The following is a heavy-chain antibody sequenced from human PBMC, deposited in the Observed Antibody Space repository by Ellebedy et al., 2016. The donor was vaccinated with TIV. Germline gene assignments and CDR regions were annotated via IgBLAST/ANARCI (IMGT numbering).Heavy chain of an antibody. Sequence: SETLSLICTVSGGSISRSSSYWGWLRQSPQKGLEWFGSIYYTGSTFYNSSPKSRVTISVDTSKCQFFLRLTSVTAADTAVCYCARWFGELLYVRWFDPWGQGTLVTVSS. CDR1: GGSISRSSSY. CDR3: ARWFGELLYVRWFDP. D-gene: IGHD3-10*01. J-gene: IGHJ5*02. V-gene: IGHV4-39*01. CDR2: IYYTGST.